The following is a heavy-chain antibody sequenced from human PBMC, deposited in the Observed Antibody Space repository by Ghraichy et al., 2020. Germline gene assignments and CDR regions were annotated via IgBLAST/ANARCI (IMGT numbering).Heavy chain of an antibody. V-gene: IGHV4-61*02. CDR1: GGSISSGSYY. CDR3: ARDGIVVVPAAIPFGPPYYYYYMDV. D-gene: IGHD2-2*02. CDR2: IYTSGST. J-gene: IGHJ6*03. Sequence: SETLSLTCTVSGGSISSGSYYWSWIRQPAGKGLEWIGRIYTSGSTNYNPSLKSRVTMSVDTSKNQFSLKLSSVTAADTAVYYCARDGIVVVPAAIPFGPPYYYYYMDVWGKGTTVTVSS.